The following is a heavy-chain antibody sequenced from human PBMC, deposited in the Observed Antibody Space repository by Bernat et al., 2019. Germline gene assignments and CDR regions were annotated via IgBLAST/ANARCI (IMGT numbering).Heavy chain of an antibody. Sequence: QVQLVESGGGVVQPGRSLRLSCAASGFTFSSYGMHWVRQAPGKGLEWVAVISYDGSNKYYADSVKGRFTISRDKSKNTLYLQMNSLRAEDTAVYYCAKGDTAMAKYYYYYYGMDVWGQGTTVTVSS. J-gene: IGHJ6*02. V-gene: IGHV3-30*18. CDR2: ISYDGSNK. CDR3: AKGDTAMAKYYYYYYGMDV. CDR1: GFTFSSYG. D-gene: IGHD5-18*01.